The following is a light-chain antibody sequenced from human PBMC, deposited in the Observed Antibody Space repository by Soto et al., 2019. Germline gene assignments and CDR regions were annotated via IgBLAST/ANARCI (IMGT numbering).Light chain of an antibody. CDR1: QYISTY. CDR3: QQSYTAPLT. CDR2: AS. Sequence: DIQMTQSPSSLSASVGARVTITCRASQYISTYLAWYQQKPGKAPCLLIFASSLQSGVPPRFSVSGSGTDFTLTINSLQPEDFATYYCQQSYTAPLTFGGETKVEL. J-gene: IGKJ4*01. V-gene: IGKV1-39*01.